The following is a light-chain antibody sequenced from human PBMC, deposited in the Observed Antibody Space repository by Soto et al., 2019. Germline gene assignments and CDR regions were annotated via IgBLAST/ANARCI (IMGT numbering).Light chain of an antibody. V-gene: IGLV2-8*01. J-gene: IGLJ3*02. CDR1: SSDVGAYKY. CDR3: TSHVGSNIWV. Sequence: QSVLTQPPSASGSPGQSVTISCTGTSSDVGAYKYVSWYQQYPGKAPKLMIYEVSKRPSGVPDRFSGSKSGNTASLTVSGLQAEDEADYYCTSHVGSNIWVFGGGTKLTFL. CDR2: EVS.